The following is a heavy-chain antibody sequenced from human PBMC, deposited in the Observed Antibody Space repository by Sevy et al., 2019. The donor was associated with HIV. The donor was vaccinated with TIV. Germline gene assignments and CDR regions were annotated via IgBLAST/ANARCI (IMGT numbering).Heavy chain of an antibody. V-gene: IGHV1-69*13. Sequence: ASVKVSYKASGGTFSSYAISWVRQAPGQGLEWMGGIIPIFGTANYAQKFQGRVTITADESTSTAYMELSSLRSEDTAVYYCARSSEEYSSSWYNYWGQGTLVTVSS. J-gene: IGHJ4*02. CDR2: IIPIFGTA. CDR3: ARSSEEYSSSWYNY. CDR1: GGTFSSYA. D-gene: IGHD6-13*01.